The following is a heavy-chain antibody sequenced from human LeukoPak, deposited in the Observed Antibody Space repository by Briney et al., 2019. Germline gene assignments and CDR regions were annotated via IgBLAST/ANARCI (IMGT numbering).Heavy chain of an antibody. J-gene: IGHJ4*02. V-gene: IGHV4-39*01. CDR3: ARIEEVEMATVYFDY. CDR2: IYYSGST. CDR1: GGSISSSSYY. D-gene: IGHD5-24*01. Sequence: TSETLSLTCTVSGGSISSSSYYWGWIRQPPGKGLERIGSIYYSGSTYYNPSLKSRVTISVDTSKNQFSLKLSSVTAADTAVYYCARIEEVEMATVYFDYWGQGTLVTVSS.